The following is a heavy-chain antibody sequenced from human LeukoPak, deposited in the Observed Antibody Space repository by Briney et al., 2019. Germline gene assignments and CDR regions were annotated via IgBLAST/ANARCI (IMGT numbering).Heavy chain of an antibody. CDR2: IRGGGEL. CDR1: GFTFSSYW. CDR3: AKANWVSNADAVW. D-gene: IGHD1-1*01. J-gene: IGHJ4*02. V-gene: IGHV3-23*01. Sequence: GGSLRLSCAASGFTFSSYWMSWVRQAPGNGLEWVSSIRGGGELFYAGSVKGRFTLSRDDSRNTVYLQMNDLRIEDTAKYYCAKANWVSNADAVWWGQGTQVTVSP.